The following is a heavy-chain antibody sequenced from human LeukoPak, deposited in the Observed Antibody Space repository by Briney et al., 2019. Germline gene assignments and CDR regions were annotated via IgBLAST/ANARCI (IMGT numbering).Heavy chain of an antibody. Sequence: ASVKVSCKASGYTFTNYDINWVRQATGQGLEWMGWMNPNSGNTGYAQEFQGRVTTTRNTSISTAYMELTSLRSEDTAVYFCASRLGYCSSTSCYTFWGQGTLVTVSS. CDR3: ASRLGYCSSTSCYTF. CDR2: MNPNSGNT. CDR1: GYTFTNYD. V-gene: IGHV1-8*01. J-gene: IGHJ4*02. D-gene: IGHD2-2*02.